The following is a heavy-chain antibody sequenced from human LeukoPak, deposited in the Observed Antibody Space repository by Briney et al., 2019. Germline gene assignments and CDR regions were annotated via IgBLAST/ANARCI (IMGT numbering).Heavy chain of an antibody. CDR3: ARALVARAYYYGMDV. V-gene: IGHV4-59*01. Sequence: PAETLSLTCTVSGGSFSSYYWSWIRQPPGKGLEWIWYIYYSGSTNYNPSLKSRVTISLDTSKNQFSLKRSSVTAADTAVYYCARALVARAYYYGMDVWGQGTTVSVSS. D-gene: IGHD5-12*01. CDR1: GGSFSSYY. J-gene: IGHJ6*02. CDR2: IYYSGST.